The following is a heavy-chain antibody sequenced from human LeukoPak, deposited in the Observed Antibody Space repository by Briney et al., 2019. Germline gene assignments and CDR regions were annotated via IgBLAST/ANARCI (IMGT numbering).Heavy chain of an antibody. Sequence: GESLKISCKGSGYSFTSYWIGWVRQMPGKGLEWMGIIYPGDSDTRYSPSFQGQVTISADKSISTAYLQWSSLKASDTAMYYCARLSSSWYFANYYYYMDVWGKGTTVTISS. CDR1: GYSFTSYW. D-gene: IGHD6-13*01. CDR2: IYPGDSDT. V-gene: IGHV5-51*01. J-gene: IGHJ6*03. CDR3: ARLSSSWYFANYYYYMDV.